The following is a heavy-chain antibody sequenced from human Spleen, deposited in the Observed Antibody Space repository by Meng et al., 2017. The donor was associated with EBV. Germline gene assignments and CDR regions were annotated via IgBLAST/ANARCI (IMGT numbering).Heavy chain of an antibody. CDR3: AHRHIGYGNGWNEGYFDY. CDR2: IYWDDDQ. Sequence: IYVDESCPPPVTPTPTPTVAWLCPGCSLACVGVGVGLIRQAPRKALALLALIYWDDDQQYSPSLKIRLTITKDSSKNQVVLNMTNMDPVDTATYSCAHRHIGYGNGWNEGYFDYWGQGTLVTVSS. CDR1: GCSLACVGVG. J-gene: IGHJ4*02. V-gene: IGHV2-5*02. D-gene: IGHD6-19*01.